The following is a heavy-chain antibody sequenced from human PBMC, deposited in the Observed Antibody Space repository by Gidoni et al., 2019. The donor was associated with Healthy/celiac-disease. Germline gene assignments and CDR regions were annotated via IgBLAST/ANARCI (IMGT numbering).Heavy chain of an antibody. D-gene: IGHD7-27*01. Sequence: EVQLLESGGGLVQPGGSLRLSCAASGFTFSSYAMSWVRQAPGKGLEWVSATSGSGGSTYYADSVKGRFTISRDNSKNTLYLQMNSLRAEDTAVYYCAKDHRSGDPKLGYFDYWGQGTLVTVSS. V-gene: IGHV3-23*01. CDR1: GFTFSSYA. J-gene: IGHJ4*02. CDR2: TSGSGGST. CDR3: AKDHRSGDPKLGYFDY.